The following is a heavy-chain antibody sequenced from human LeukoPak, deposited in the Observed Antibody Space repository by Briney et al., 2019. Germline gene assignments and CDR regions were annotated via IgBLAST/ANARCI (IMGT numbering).Heavy chain of an antibody. CDR1: GFTFSSYG. CDR2: IYSGGST. J-gene: IGHJ5*02. V-gene: IGHV3-NL1*01. Sequence: GGSLRLSCAASGFTFSSYGMHWVRQAPGKGLEWVSVIYSGGSTYYADSVKGRFTISRDHSKNTLYLQMNSLRAEDTAVYYCAKDVLGEDNWFDPWGQGTLVTVSS. D-gene: IGHD3-10*01. CDR3: AKDVLGEDNWFDP.